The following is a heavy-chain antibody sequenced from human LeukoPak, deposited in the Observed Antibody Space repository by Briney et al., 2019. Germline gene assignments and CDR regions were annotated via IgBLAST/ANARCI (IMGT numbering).Heavy chain of an antibody. Sequence: ASVKVSCKASGGTFSSYTISWVRQAPGQGLEWMGRIIPILGIANYAQKFQGGVTITADKSTSTAYMELSSLRSEDTAVYYCARDPPMWNSSSSVDYWGQGTLVAVSS. CDR2: IIPILGIA. CDR1: GGTFSSYT. V-gene: IGHV1-69*04. D-gene: IGHD6-6*01. J-gene: IGHJ4*02. CDR3: ARDPPMWNSSSSVDY.